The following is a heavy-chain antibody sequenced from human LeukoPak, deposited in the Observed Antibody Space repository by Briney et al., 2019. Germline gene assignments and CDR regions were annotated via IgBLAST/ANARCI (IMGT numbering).Heavy chain of an antibody. D-gene: IGHD6-6*01. CDR3: ARDVLGPDY. CDR2: ISAYNGNT. J-gene: IGHJ4*02. V-gene: IGHV1-18*01. CDR1: GYTFNTYG. Sequence: ASVKVSCKASGYTFNTYGISWVRQAPGQGLEWMGWISAYNGNTNYAQKLQGRVTMTTDTSTSTAYLELRSLTYDDTAMYYCARDVLGPDYWGQGTLVTVSS.